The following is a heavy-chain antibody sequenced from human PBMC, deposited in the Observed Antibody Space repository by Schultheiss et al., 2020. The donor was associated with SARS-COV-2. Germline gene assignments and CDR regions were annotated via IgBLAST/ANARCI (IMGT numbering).Heavy chain of an antibody. J-gene: IGHJ6*02. D-gene: IGHD3-9*01. CDR1: GFTFSSYD. CDR3: AREYYDILTGYSGYYYYYGMDV. CDR2: IGTAGDP. Sequence: GESLKISCAASGFTFSSYDMHWVRQATGKGLEWVSAIGTAGDPYYPGSVKGRFTISRDNAKNSLYLQMNSLRAEDTAVYYCAREYYDILTGYSGYYYYYGMDVWGQGTTVTVSS. V-gene: IGHV3-13*05.